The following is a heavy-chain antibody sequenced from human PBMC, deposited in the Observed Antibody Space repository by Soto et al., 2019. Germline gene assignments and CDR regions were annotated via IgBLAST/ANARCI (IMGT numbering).Heavy chain of an antibody. CDR3: AMTPRYCSGGTCYPAHALDI. V-gene: IGHV4-59*01. Sequence: PSETLSLTCTVSGGSTSSYSWSWIRQPPGKGLEWIGYMFYSGSTEYNPSLKSRVTISVDTSKNQFSLNLSSVTSADTAIYYCAMTPRYCSGGTCYPAHALDIWGQGTLVTVSS. CDR1: GGSTSSYS. J-gene: IGHJ4*02. CDR2: MFYSGST. D-gene: IGHD2-15*01.